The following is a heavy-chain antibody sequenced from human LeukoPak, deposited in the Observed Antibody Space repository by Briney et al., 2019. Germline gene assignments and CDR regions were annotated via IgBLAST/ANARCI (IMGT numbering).Heavy chain of an antibody. J-gene: IGHJ4*02. CDR3: ARGRYFWTY. CDR2: INHSGST. D-gene: IGHD3/OR15-3a*01. V-gene: IGHV4-34*01. Sequence: SETLSLTCTVSGGSISSYYWSWIRQPPGKGLEWIGEINHSGSTNYNPSLKSRVTISVDTSKNQFSLKLSSVTAADTAVYYCARGRYFWTYWGQGTLVTVSS. CDR1: GGSISSYY.